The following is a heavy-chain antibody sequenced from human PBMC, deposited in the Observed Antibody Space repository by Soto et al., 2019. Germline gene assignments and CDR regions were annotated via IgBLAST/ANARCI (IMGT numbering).Heavy chain of an antibody. CDR3: AREGQGSVTTGNDAFDI. Sequence: EVQLVESGGGLVQPGGSLRLSCAASGFTFSSYELNWVRQAPGKGLEWVSYISNGYTVSTIYYADSVKVRFTISRDNAKNSVYLQMNSLRAEDTAVYYCAREGQGSVTTGNDAFDIWGQGTRVTVSS. D-gene: IGHD4-17*01. V-gene: IGHV3-48*03. J-gene: IGHJ3*02. CDR1: GFTFSSYE. CDR2: ISNGYTVSTI.